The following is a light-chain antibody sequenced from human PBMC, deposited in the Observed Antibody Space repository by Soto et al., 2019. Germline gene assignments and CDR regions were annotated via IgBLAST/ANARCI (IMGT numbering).Light chain of an antibody. CDR1: QTFSNSF. V-gene: IGKV3D-20*02. Sequence: EIVLTQSPGTLSLSPGERATLSCRASQTFSNSFLSWFQQIPGQAPRLLIYGASMRATGIPDRFSGSGSGTDFTLTISSLEPEDLAVYYCQQSSNWPPITCGQGTRREIK. CDR2: GAS. J-gene: IGKJ5*01. CDR3: QQSSNWPPIT.